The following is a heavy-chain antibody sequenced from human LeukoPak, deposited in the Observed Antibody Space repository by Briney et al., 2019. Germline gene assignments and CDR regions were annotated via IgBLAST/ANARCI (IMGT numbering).Heavy chain of an antibody. V-gene: IGHV4-59*01. CDR1: GGSISSYY. CDR2: IYYSGST. CDR3: ARVAAAAGIINWFDP. D-gene: IGHD6-13*01. J-gene: IGHJ5*02. Sequence: PSETLSLTCTVSGGSISSYYWSWIRQPPGKGLEWIGYIYYSGSTNYNPSLKSRVTISVDTSKNQFSLKLSSVTAADTAVYYCARVAAAAGIINWFDPWGREPWSPSPQ.